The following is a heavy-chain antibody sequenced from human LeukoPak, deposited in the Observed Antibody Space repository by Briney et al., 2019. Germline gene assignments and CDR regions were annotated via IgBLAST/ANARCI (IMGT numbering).Heavy chain of an antibody. CDR2: ISYDGANK. D-gene: IGHD5-12*01. Sequence: PGGSLRLSCAASGFTFSSYGMHWVRQAPGKGLEWVAFISYDGANKDYADSVKGRFTISRDNSKNTLYLQMNSLRPEDTAVFFCAKPYTGYDPFDYWGQGTLVTVSS. J-gene: IGHJ4*02. CDR3: AKPYTGYDPFDY. V-gene: IGHV3-30*18. CDR1: GFTFSSYG.